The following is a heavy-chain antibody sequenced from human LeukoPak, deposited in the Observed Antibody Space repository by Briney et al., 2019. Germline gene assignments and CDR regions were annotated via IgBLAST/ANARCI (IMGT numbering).Heavy chain of an antibody. J-gene: IGHJ4*02. Sequence: GRSLRLSCAASGLTFSTYGMHWVRQAPGKGLEWVAVISHDGGNKKYADSVKGRFTISRDNSKSTVYLQMNSLRAEDTAVYYCTKPSSGWTSFDCWGQGTLVTVSS. CDR1: GLTFSTYG. CDR3: TKPSSGWTSFDC. D-gene: IGHD6-19*01. CDR2: ISHDGGNK. V-gene: IGHV3-30*18.